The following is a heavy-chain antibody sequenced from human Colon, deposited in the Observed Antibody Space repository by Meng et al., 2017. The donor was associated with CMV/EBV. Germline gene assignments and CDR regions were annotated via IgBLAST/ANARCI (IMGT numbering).Heavy chain of an antibody. CDR2: ISSSSATI. J-gene: IGHJ4*01. D-gene: IGHD5-12*01. CDR3: ASRYSYVGF. V-gene: IGHV3-11*01. CDR1: GFTFRDNY. Sequence: LSLSCAASGFTFRDNYMSWIRQAPGKGLEWISYISSSSATIYYADSVKGRFTISRDNAKQTLYLEMNSLRAEDTAVYYCASRYSYVGFWGHGTLVTVSS.